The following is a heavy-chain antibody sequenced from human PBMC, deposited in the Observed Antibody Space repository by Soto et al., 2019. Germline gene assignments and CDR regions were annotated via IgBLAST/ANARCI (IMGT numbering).Heavy chain of an antibody. J-gene: IGHJ4*02. D-gene: IGHD2-2*02. Sequence: QVQLVQSGAEVKKPGSSVKVSCKASGGTFSSYTISWVRQAPGQGLEWMGRIIPILGIANYAQKFQGRVTITADKCTSTAYMELSRLRSEVTAVYYCVMEYCSSTSCYRDYWGQGTLVAVSS. CDR3: VMEYCSSTSCYRDY. CDR1: GGTFSSYT. CDR2: IIPILGIA. V-gene: IGHV1-69*02.